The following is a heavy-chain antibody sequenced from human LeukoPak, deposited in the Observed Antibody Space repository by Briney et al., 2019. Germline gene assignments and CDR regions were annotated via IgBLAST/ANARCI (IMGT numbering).Heavy chain of an antibody. CDR1: GGTFSSYA. CDR3: ARALVAGPDAEAHFEY. V-gene: IGHV1-69*04. Sequence: VASVKVSCKASGGTFSSYAISWVRQAPEQGLEWMRRIIPILGIANYAQKFQGRVTITADKSTSTAYMELSSLRSEDTAVYYCARALVAGPDAEAHFEYWGQGTLVTVSS. CDR2: IIPILGIA. J-gene: IGHJ4*02. D-gene: IGHD6-19*01.